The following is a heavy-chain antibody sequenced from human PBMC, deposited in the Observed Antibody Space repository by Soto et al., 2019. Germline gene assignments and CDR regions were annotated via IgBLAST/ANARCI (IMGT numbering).Heavy chain of an antibody. CDR3: ARDIWSSYGDHHYDY. Sequence: PGGSLRLSCAASGFTFSSYSMNWVRQAPGKGLEWVSSISSSSSYIYYADSVKGRFTIPRDNAKNSLYLQMNSLRAEDTAVYYCARDIWSSYGDHHYDYWGQGTLVTVSS. V-gene: IGHV3-21*01. J-gene: IGHJ4*02. D-gene: IGHD4-17*01. CDR2: ISSSSSYI. CDR1: GFTFSSYS.